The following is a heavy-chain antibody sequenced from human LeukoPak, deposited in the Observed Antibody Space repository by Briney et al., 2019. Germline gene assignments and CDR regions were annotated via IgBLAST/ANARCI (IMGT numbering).Heavy chain of an antibody. J-gene: IGHJ5*02. CDR2: INPNSGGT. CDR3: ARVHSGSSSWYEKFDP. CDR1: GYTFTSYY. V-gene: IGHV1-2*02. Sequence: ASVKVSCKASGYTFTSYYMHWVRQAPGQGLEWMGWINPNSGGTNYAQKFQGRVTMTRDTSISTAYMELSRLRSDDTAVYYCARVHSGSSSWYEKFDPWGQGTLVTVSS. D-gene: IGHD6-13*01.